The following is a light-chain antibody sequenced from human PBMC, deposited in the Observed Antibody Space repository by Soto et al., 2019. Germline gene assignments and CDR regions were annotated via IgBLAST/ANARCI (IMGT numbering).Light chain of an antibody. Sequence: DIPMTQSPSSLSASVGDRVTITCRASQSISSYLNWYQQKPGKAPKLLIYAASSLQSGVPSRFSGCGSGTDFTLTISSLQPEDFATYYCQQSYSTPRTFGQGTKVEIK. CDR3: QQSYSTPRT. V-gene: IGKV1-39*01. CDR1: QSISSY. J-gene: IGKJ1*01. CDR2: AAS.